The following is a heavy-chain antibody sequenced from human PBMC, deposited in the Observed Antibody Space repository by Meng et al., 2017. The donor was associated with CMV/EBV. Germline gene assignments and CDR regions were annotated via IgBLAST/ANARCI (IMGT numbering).Heavy chain of an antibody. CDR3: AKVTRPAPTYYLDY. D-gene: IGHD3-16*01. V-gene: IGHV3-23*01. Sequence: ACGFTLSSYAMSWVRQAPGKGLEWVSVISSSGGTTYYADSVKGRFTISRDNSKNTLYVQMNSLRAEDTAVYFCAKVTRPAPTYYLDYWGQGTLVTLL. J-gene: IGHJ4*02. CDR2: ISSSGGTT. CDR1: GFTLSSYA.